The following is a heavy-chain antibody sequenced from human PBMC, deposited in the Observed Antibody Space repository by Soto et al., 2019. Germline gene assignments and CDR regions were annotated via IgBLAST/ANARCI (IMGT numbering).Heavy chain of an antibody. J-gene: IGHJ5*01. V-gene: IGHV3-72*01. CDR2: TKNKAQSYTI. CDR3: TCWIAARCS. CDR1: GFTLSDHY. Sequence: EVQLVESGGYLVQPGGSLRLSCAASGFTLSDHYMDWVRQAPGKGLEWVARTKNKAQSYTIEYASSVKGRFTISRYDSKNSLYLQMNSLQSDDTGVYYCTCWIAARCSWGHGSLVTVSS. D-gene: IGHD6-6*01.